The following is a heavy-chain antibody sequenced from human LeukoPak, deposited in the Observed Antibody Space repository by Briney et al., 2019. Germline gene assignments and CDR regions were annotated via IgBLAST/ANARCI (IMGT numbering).Heavy chain of an antibody. CDR2: ISSSGSII. CDR1: GFSFSDYY. Sequence: GGSLRLSCAASGFSFSDYYMSWIRQAPGKGLEWVSYISSSGSIIYYADSVKGRFTISRDNAKNSLYLQMNSLRAEDMALYYCAKGHYYGSGSYLVNWGQGTLVTVSS. V-gene: IGHV3-11*01. D-gene: IGHD3-10*01. J-gene: IGHJ4*02. CDR3: AKGHYYGSGSYLVN.